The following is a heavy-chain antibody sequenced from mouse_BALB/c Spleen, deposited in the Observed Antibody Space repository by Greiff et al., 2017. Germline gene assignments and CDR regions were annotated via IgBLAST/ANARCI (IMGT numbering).Heavy chain of an antibody. J-gene: IGHJ3*01. V-gene: IGHV1-14*01. D-gene: IGHD2-4*01. CDR3: ALYYDYAWFAY. Sequence: LVESGPELVKPGASVKMSCKASGYTFTSYVMHWVKQKPGQGLEWIGYINPYNDGTKYNEKFKGKATLTSDKSSSTAYMELSSLTSEDSAVYYCALYYDYAWFAYWGQGTLVTVSA. CDR1: GYTFTSYV. CDR2: INPYNDGT.